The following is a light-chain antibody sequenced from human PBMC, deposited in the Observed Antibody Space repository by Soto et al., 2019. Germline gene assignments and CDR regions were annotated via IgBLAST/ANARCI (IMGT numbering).Light chain of an antibody. CDR1: SSDVGAYNY. V-gene: IGLV2-8*01. J-gene: IGLJ3*02. CDR3: SSYAGSIWV. CDR2: DVS. Sequence: QSALTQPPSASGSPGQSVTISCTGTSSDVGAYNYVSWYQQHPGKAPKLMIYDVSKRPSGVPYRFSGSKSGNAASLTVSGLRGEDEADYYCSSYAGSIWVFGGGTKLTVL.